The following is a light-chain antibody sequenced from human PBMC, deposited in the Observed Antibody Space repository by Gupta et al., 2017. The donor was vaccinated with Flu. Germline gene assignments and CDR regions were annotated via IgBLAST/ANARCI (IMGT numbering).Light chain of an antibody. CDR3: QQRSNWPPMYT. J-gene: IGKJ2*01. CDR2: DAS. V-gene: IGKV3-11*01. CDR1: QSVSSY. Sequence: EIVSTQSPATLSLSPGERATLSCRASQSVSSYLAWYQQKPGQAPRLLIYDASNRATGIPARFSGSGSGTDFTLTISSLEAEDVAVYYCQQRSNWPPMYTFGQGTKLEIK.